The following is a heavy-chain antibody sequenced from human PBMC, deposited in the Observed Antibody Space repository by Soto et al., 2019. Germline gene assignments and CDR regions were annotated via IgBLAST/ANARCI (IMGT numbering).Heavy chain of an antibody. J-gene: IGHJ4*02. Sequence: GRSNRHPYTVSGFICSRHSMNRVRQAPGKGLEWVSSIGTSGSYIYDTDSVKGRFTISRDNTKDSLYLQMNSLRAEDTAIYYCARGSAFIGLDYWGQGTPVTVFS. CDR2: IGTSGSYI. D-gene: IGHD1-26*01. V-gene: IGHV3-21*01. CDR1: GFICSRHS. CDR3: ARGSAFIGLDY.